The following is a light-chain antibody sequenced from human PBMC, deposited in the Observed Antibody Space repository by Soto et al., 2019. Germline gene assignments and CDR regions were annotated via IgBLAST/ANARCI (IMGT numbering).Light chain of an antibody. J-gene: IGKJ4*01. CDR3: HQTFTPPLS. CDR1: QSISNF. CDR2: AAS. V-gene: IGKV1-39*01. Sequence: DIEMTQSPSSLSASVGASVTITCRASQSISNFLTWYRKSPGRAPELLIYAASTLQSGVPSRFSGSGSGTDFTLTIRSLQPEDFATYWCHQTFTPPLSFGGGTKVEI.